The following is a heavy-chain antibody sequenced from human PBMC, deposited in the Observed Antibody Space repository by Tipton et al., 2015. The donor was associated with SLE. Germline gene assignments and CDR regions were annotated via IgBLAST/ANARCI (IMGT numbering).Heavy chain of an antibody. D-gene: IGHD3-9*01. Sequence: TLSLTCAVYGGSFSGCYWSWIRQPPGKGLEWVGYIYYSGSTSYNPSLQSRLTISIDTPKNQFSLRLSSVTAADTAVYYCARDLVIETDYPHGFRSFDYRGMDVWGQGTTVTVSS. CDR2: IYYSGST. CDR3: ARDLVIETDYPHGFRSFDYRGMDV. CDR1: GGSFSGCY. V-gene: IGHV4-34*09. J-gene: IGHJ6*02.